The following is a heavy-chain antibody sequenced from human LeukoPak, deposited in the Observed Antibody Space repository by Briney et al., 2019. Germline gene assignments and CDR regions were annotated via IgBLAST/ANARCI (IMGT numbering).Heavy chain of an antibody. D-gene: IGHD6-19*01. Sequence: GGSLRLSCAASGFTFSSYGMSWVRQAPGKGLEWVGRIKSKTDGGTTDYAAPVKGRFTISRDDSKNTLYLQMNSLRTEDTAVYYCTTGVWYSSGWYQENYYYYYMDVWGKGTTVTISS. V-gene: IGHV3-15*01. CDR1: GFTFSSYG. CDR3: TTGVWYSSGWYQENYYYYYMDV. CDR2: IKSKTDGGTT. J-gene: IGHJ6*03.